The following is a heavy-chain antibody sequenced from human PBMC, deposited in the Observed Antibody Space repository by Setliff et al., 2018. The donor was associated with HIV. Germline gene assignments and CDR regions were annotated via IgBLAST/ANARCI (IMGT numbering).Heavy chain of an antibody. CDR2: IYYSGSA. Sequence: PSETLSLTCTVSGDSISNYYWNWIRQHPGKGLEWIGYIYYSGSAYYNPSLKSRVTISIDTSKNHFSLKLTSVTAADTAVYYCARMPQYYAFWSGYYKSDFDIWGQGTMVTVSS. J-gene: IGHJ3*02. D-gene: IGHD3-3*01. CDR3: ARMPQYYAFWSGYYKSDFDI. CDR1: GDSISNYY. V-gene: IGHV4-59*06.